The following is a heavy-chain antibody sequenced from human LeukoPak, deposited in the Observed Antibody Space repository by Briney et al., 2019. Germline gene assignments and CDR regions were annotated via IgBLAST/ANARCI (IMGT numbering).Heavy chain of an antibody. J-gene: IGHJ6*02. CDR3: ARDFLSDFWSGYYYYYYGMDV. CDR1: GFTFSSYW. CDR2: IKQDGSEK. Sequence: QTGGSLRLSCAASGFTFSSYWMSWVRQAPGKGLEWVANIKQDGSEKYYVYSVKGRFTISRDNAKNSLYLQMNSLRAEDTAVYYCARDFLSDFWSGYYYYYYGMDVWGQGTTVTVSS. V-gene: IGHV3-7*01. D-gene: IGHD3-3*01.